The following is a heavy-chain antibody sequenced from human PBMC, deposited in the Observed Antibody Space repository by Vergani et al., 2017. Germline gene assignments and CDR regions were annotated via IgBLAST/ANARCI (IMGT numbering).Heavy chain of an antibody. CDR3: ARPPGIAAAGSLSYYYGMDV. J-gene: IGHJ6*02. CDR1: GGTFSSYA. D-gene: IGHD6-13*01. Sequence: QGQLAQSGAEVKKPGSSVKVSCKASGGTFSSYAISWVRQAPGQGLEWMGGIIPIFGTANYAQKFQGRVTITADESTSTAYMELSSLRSEDTAVYYCARPPGIAAAGSLSYYYGMDVWGQGTTVTVSS. V-gene: IGHV1-69*13. CDR2: IIPIFGTA.